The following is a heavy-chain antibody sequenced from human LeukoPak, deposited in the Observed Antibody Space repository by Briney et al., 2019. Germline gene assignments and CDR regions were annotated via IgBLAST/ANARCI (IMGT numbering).Heavy chain of an antibody. CDR2: ISSSSSYI. J-gene: IGHJ4*02. CDR3: ARGHYYDSSGYTDY. Sequence: KAGGSLRLSCAASGFTFSSYAMSWVRQAPGKGLEWVSSISSSSSYIYYADSVKGRFTISRDNAKNSLYLQMNSLRAEDTAVYYCARGHYYDSSGYTDYWGQGTLVTVSS. CDR1: GFTFSSYA. V-gene: IGHV3-21*01. D-gene: IGHD3-22*01.